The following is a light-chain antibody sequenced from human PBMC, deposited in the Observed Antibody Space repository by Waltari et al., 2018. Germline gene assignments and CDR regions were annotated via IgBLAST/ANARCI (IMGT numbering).Light chain of an antibody. Sequence: QSALTQPRSVSGSPGQSVTISCTGPSSDVGGYNSVSWYQQDPGKAPKLLIFDVSGRPSGVSDRFSGSKSGNTASLTISGLQAEDEADYHCCSFAAGNTVIFGGGTKLTVV. V-gene: IGLV2-11*01. CDR1: SSDVGGYNS. CDR3: CSFAAGNTVI. J-gene: IGLJ2*01. CDR2: DVS.